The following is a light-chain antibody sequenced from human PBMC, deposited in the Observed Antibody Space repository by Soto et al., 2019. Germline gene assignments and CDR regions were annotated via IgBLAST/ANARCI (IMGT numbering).Light chain of an antibody. CDR1: QSIASN. J-gene: IGKJ1*01. Sequence: VMTQSPATPSVSPGESANLSCRASQSIASNLAWYQQRPGQAPRLLIYGTSTRATGIPARFSGSGSGTEFTLTISRLEPEDFAVYYCQQYGSSPWTFGQGTKVDIK. CDR3: QQYGSSPWT. V-gene: IGKV3-15*01. CDR2: GTS.